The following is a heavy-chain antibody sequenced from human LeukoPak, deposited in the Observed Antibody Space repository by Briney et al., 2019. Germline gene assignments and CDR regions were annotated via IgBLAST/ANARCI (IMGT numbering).Heavy chain of an antibody. V-gene: IGHV4-39*07. Sequence: KPSETLSLTCTVSGGSITSSSYYWGWIRQPPGKGLEWIGSIYYSGSTNYNPSLKSRVTISVDTSKNQFSLKLSSVTAADTAVYYCAREGSSSWSKLDYWGQGTLVTVSS. J-gene: IGHJ4*02. D-gene: IGHD6-13*01. CDR1: GGSITSSSYY. CDR3: AREGSSSWSKLDY. CDR2: IYYSGST.